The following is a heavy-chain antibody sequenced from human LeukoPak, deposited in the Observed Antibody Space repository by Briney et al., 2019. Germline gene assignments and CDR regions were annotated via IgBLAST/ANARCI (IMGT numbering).Heavy chain of an antibody. V-gene: IGHV3-30*04. CDR2: ISYDGSNK. CDR3: AKAARGYCTNGVCYPFDY. CDR1: GFTFSSYA. D-gene: IGHD2-8*01. J-gene: IGHJ4*02. Sequence: PGGSLRLSCAASGFTFSSYAMHWVRQAPGKGLEWVAVISYDGSNKYYADSVKGRFTISRDNAKNSLYLQMNSLRAEDTAVYYCAKAARGYCTNGVCYPFDYWGQGTLVTVSS.